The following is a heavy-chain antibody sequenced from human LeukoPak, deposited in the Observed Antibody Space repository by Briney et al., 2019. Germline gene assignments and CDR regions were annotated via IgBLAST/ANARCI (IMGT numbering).Heavy chain of an antibody. CDR2: TVVGSGNT. CDR3: AASFSSSWSLIRGDY. Sequence: ASVKVSCKASGFTFTSSAVQWVQQARGQRLEWIGWTVVGSGNTLFAQRFQERVTFTRDMSTSTAYMELSSLRFEDTAVYYCAASFSSSWSLIRGDYWGQGTLVTVSS. V-gene: IGHV1-58*01. D-gene: IGHD6-13*01. CDR1: GFTFTSSA. J-gene: IGHJ4*02.